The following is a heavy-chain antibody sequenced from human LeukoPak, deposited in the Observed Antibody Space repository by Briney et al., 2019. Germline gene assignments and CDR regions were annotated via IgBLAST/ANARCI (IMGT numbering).Heavy chain of an antibody. CDR3: ATASMVRGVIIPYDAFDI. V-gene: IGHV1-24*01. D-gene: IGHD3-10*01. CDR1: GYTLTELS. J-gene: IGHJ3*02. Sequence: GASVKVSCKVSGYTLTELSMHWVRQAPGKGLEWMGGFDPEDGETIYAQKFQGRVTMTEDTSTDTAYMELSSLRSEDTAVYYCATASMVRGVIIPYDAFDIWGQGTMVTVSS. CDR2: FDPEDGET.